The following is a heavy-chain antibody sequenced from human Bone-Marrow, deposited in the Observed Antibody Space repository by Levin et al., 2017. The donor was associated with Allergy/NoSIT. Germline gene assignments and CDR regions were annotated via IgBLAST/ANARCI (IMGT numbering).Heavy chain of an antibody. V-gene: IGHV3-23*01. CDR2: ISATGTNT. J-gene: IGHJ6*03. D-gene: IGHD2-15*01. CDR3: AKVGKGGYCSGGSCHYPFDYYFYMDV. Sequence: GGSLRLSCAASGFTFRTYTMIWVRQAPGKGLEWVSGISATGTNTYNADSVRGRFTISRDNSKNTLYLQMNSLRAEDTAVYHCAKVGKGGYCSGGSCHYPFDYYFYMDVWGKGTTVSVSS. CDR1: GFTFRTYT.